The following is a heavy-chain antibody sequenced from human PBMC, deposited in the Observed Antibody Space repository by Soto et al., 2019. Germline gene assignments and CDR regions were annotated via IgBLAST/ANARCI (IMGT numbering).Heavy chain of an antibody. CDR3: ANRNDYGSGSYFPFDH. Sequence: TGGSLRLSCAASGFTFSSYGMSWVRQAPGKGLEWVSSISGSGGSTYYADSVKGRFTISRDNSKNTLYLQMSSLRAEDTAVYYCANRNDYGSGSYFPFDHWGQGTLVTVPQ. D-gene: IGHD3-10*01. CDR1: GFTFSSYG. V-gene: IGHV3-23*01. J-gene: IGHJ4*02. CDR2: ISGSGGST.